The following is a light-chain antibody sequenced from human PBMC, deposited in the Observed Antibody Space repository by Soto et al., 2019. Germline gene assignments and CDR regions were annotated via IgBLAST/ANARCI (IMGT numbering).Light chain of an antibody. V-gene: IGKV3D-20*02. Sequence: ENMVAHSRATLSLSQMERGTRWSTSSQSVSNNYLAWYQQKPGQAIRLLIYGASNRATGIPDRFSGSGSGTDSTLTISSLQPADFAIYYCKQSYRTPRKCGEGTKVDI. CDR1: QSVSNNY. J-gene: IGKJ1*01. CDR3: KQSYRTPRK. CDR2: GAS.